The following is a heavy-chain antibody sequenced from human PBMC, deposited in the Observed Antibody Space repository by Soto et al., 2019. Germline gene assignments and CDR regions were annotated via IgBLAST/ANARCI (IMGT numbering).Heavy chain of an antibody. CDR3: ARVNYGNYYYYYRMDV. D-gene: IGHD4-17*01. CDR1: GGSISSYY. CDR2: IYYSGST. V-gene: IGHV4-59*01. J-gene: IGHJ6*02. Sequence: SETLSLTCTVSGGSISSYYWSWIRQPPGKGLEWIGYIYYSGSTYYNPSLKSRVTISVDTSKNQFSLKLNSVTAADTAVYYCARVNYGNYYYYYRMDVWGQGTTVTISS.